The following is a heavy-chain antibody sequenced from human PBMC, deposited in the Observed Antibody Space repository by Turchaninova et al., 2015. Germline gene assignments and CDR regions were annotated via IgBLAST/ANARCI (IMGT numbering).Heavy chain of an antibody. Sequence: QVQLQESGPGLVKPSETLSLTRTVSGGSVGSYYWNWIRQPPGKGLEWIGYTYYSWRNNYNPSLRSRVTISIDTSQNHFSLKLSSLTAADAAVYYCARADGVWYFDLWGRGTLVTVSS. CDR3: ARADGVWYFDL. CDR2: TYYSWRN. J-gene: IGHJ2*01. D-gene: IGHD2-8*01. CDR1: GGSVGSYY. V-gene: IGHV4-59*02.